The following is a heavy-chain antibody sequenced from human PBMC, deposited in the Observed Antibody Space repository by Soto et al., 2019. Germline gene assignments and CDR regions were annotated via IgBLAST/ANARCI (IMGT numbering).Heavy chain of an antibody. V-gene: IGHV3-33*01. Sequence: GGSLRLSCAASGFTFSSYGMHWVRQAPGKGLEWVAVIWYDGSNKYYADSVKGRFTISRDNSKNTLYLQMNSLRAEDTAVYYCARGALDDYGDFVDAFDIWGQGTMVTVSS. D-gene: IGHD4-17*01. CDR2: IWYDGSNK. J-gene: IGHJ3*02. CDR1: GFTFSSYG. CDR3: ARGALDDYGDFVDAFDI.